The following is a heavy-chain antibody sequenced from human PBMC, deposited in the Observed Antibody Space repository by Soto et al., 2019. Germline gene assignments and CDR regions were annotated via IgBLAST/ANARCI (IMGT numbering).Heavy chain of an antibody. CDR2: IRSKAYGGTT. CDR1: GFTFGDYA. V-gene: IGHV3-49*03. D-gene: IGHD4-17*01. J-gene: IGHJ6*02. Sequence: GGSLRLSCTASGFTFGDYAMSWFRQVPGKGLEWVGFIRSKAYGGTTEYAASVKGRFTISRDDSKSIAYLQMNSLKTEDTAVYYCTRVTTVTFYYYYYGMDVWGQGTTVTVSS. CDR3: TRVTTVTFYYYYYGMDV.